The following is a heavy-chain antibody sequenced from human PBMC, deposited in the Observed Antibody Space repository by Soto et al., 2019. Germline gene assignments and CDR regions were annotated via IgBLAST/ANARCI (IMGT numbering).Heavy chain of an antibody. Sequence: EVQLVESGGGLVQPGGSLRLSCAASGFTFSSYWMSWVRQAPGKGLEWVANIKQDGSEKYYVDSVKGRFTISRDNAKNSLYLQMNSLRAEDTAVYYCARYWGMLVSYWFDPWGQGTLVTVSS. V-gene: IGHV3-7*01. CDR1: GFTFSSYW. CDR3: ARYWGMLVSYWFDP. CDR2: IKQDGSEK. D-gene: IGHD2-8*01. J-gene: IGHJ5*02.